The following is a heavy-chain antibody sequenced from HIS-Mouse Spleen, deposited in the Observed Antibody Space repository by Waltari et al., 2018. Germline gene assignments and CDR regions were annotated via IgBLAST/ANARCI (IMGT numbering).Heavy chain of an antibody. CDR1: GGSISSSSYY. D-gene: IGHD6-13*01. CDR2: IYYSGRT. CDR3: AREIPYSSSWYDWYFDL. Sequence: QLQLQESGPGLVKPSETLSLTCTVSGGSISSSSYYWGWIRQPPGKGLEWIGSIYYSGRTSSNPSLKSRVTISVDTSKNQFSLKLSSVTAADTAVYYCAREIPYSSSWYDWYFDLWGRGTLVTVSS. J-gene: IGHJ2*01. V-gene: IGHV4-39*07.